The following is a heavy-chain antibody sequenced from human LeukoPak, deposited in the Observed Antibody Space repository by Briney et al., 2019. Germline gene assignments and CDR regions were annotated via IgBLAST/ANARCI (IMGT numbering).Heavy chain of an antibody. CDR1: GVSFSGYY. CDR2: ISTDSTTI. J-gene: IGHJ5*02. D-gene: IGHD4-23*01. Sequence: LTCAGYGVSFSGYYWSWIRQPPGKGLEWISYISTDSTTIYYADSVRGRFTISRDNAKNSLYLQMNRLRAEDTAVYYCVRQEPYGGKTFDPWGQGTLVTVFS. V-gene: IGHV3-11*04. CDR3: VRQEPYGGKTFDP.